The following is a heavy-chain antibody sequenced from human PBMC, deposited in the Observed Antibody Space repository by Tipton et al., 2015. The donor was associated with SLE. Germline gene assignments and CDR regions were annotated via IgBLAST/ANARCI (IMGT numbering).Heavy chain of an antibody. Sequence: TLSLTCTVSGGSISSGGYYWSWIRQHPGKGLEWIGDIYHSGTTYYNPSLKTRVTMSVDTSKNQFSLKLSSVTAADTAVYYCASSLIVADAGDAFDIWGQGTMVTVSS. CDR2: IYHSGTT. CDR3: ASSLIVADAGDAFDI. V-gene: IGHV4-31*03. CDR1: GGSISSGGYY. J-gene: IGHJ3*02. D-gene: IGHD5-12*01.